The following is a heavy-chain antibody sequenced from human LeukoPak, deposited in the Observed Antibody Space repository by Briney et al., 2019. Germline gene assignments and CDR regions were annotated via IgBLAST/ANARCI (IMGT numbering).Heavy chain of an antibody. CDR2: ISFNENT. J-gene: IGHJ4*02. CDR1: GGSISGRTYY. V-gene: IGHV4-39*07. Sequence: PSETLALTSNVSGGSISGRTYYWGWIRQPPGKGLEWIGSISFNENTYYNPSLKGRVTVSVDRSKNHFSLKLNSVTAADTAVYYCARDPSTPTAFDYWGQGALVTVSS. CDR3: ARDPSTPTAFDY. D-gene: IGHD6-25*01.